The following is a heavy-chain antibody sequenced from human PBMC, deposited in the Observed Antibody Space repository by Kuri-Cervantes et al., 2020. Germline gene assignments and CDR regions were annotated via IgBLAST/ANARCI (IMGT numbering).Heavy chain of an antibody. D-gene: IGHD6-13*01. CDR1: GYTFTSYA. CDR2: IIPIFGTA. V-gene: IGHV1-69*13. J-gene: IGHJ5*02. CDR3: ARGYVAAAGIMWFDP. Sequence: SVKVSCKASGYTFTSYAISWVRQAPGQGLEWMGGIIPIFGTANYAQKFQGRVTITADESTSTAYMELSSLRSEDTAVYYCARGYVAAAGIMWFDPWGQGTLVTVSS.